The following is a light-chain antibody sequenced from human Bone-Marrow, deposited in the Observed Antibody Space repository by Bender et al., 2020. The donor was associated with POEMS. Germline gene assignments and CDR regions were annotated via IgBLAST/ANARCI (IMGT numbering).Light chain of an antibody. J-gene: IGLJ1*01. Sequence: QSAPTQPRSVSGSPGRSVTISCTGSSSDVGGYNFVSWYQHHPGKAPKVMIYNVSQRPSGVPDRFSGSKSGNTASLTISGLQADDEADYYCYSYAGRYTYVFGTGTKVTVL. CDR1: SSDVGGYNF. CDR2: NVS. CDR3: YSYAGRYTYV. V-gene: IGLV2-11*01.